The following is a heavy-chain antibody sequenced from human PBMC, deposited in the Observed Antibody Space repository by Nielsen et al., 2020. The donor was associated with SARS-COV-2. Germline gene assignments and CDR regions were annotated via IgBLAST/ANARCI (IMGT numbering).Heavy chain of an antibody. CDR1: GDSIRNSRYY. Sequence: SETLSLTCSVSGDSIRNSRYYWTWVRQPPGRGPEWIGNIHYTGSANYSPSLKSRLSMSLEASRNQFSLSVKSMTAADSAEYYCVRDTLAHGLDVWGQGITATVSS. CDR3: VRDTLAHGLDV. J-gene: IGHJ6*02. V-gene: IGHV4-31*03. CDR2: IHYTGSA.